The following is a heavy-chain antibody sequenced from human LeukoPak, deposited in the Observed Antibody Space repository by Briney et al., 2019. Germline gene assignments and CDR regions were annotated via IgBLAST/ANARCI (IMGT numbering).Heavy chain of an antibody. CDR1: GFTFSSYD. D-gene: IGHD3-10*01. CDR3: ANLRGVIITYPVSTTDAFDI. V-gene: IGHV3-23*01. CDR2: ISGSGGST. Sequence: GGSLTLSCAVSGFTFSSYDMSWLRQAPGKGLEWVSDISGSGGSTYYADSVKGRFTISRDNSMDTLYLQMNSLRAEDTAVYYCANLRGVIITYPVSTTDAFDIWGQGTMVTVSS. J-gene: IGHJ3*02.